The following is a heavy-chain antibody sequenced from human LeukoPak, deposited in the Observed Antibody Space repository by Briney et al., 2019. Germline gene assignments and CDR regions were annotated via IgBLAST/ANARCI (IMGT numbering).Heavy chain of an antibody. V-gene: IGHV4-34*01. CDR3: ARVVYDYVWGSYRHDAFDI. D-gene: IGHD3-16*02. CDR2: INNSGST. Sequence: SETLSLTCAVYGGSFSGYSWSWIRQPPGKGLEWIGEINNSGSTNYNPSLKRRVTISVDTSKNQFSLKLSSVTAADTAVYYCARVVYDYVWGSYRHDAFDIWGQGTMVTVSS. CDR1: GGSFSGYS. J-gene: IGHJ3*02.